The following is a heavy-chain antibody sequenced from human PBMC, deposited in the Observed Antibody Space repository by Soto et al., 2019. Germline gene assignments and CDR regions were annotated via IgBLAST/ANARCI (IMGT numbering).Heavy chain of an antibody. V-gene: IGHV3-23*01. D-gene: IGHD6-19*01. CDR1: GFTFSSYA. CDR3: ALTTGVGSSGWYYFDY. J-gene: IGHJ4*02. CDR2: ISGSGGST. Sequence: GGSLRLSWAASGFTFSSYAMSWVRQAPGKGLEWVSAISGSGGSTYYADSVKGRFTISRDNSKNTLYLQMNSLRAEDTAVYYCALTTGVGSSGWYYFDYWGQGTLVTVSS.